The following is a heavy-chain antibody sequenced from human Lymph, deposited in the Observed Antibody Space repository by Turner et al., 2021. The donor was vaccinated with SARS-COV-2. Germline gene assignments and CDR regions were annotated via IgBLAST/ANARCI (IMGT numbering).Heavy chain of an antibody. CDR3: TRVKYCTGGSCYGYHFDY. CDR2: IRSKAYGGTT. V-gene: IGHV3-49*04. CDR1: GFTLGDYA. D-gene: IGHD2-15*01. Sequence: EVQLVESGGGLVQPWQSLRLSCTASGFTLGDYAMSWVRQAPGKGLEWVGFIRSKAYGGTTQYAASVKGRFTISRDDSKSIAYLQMNSLKTEDTAVYYCTRVKYCTGGSCYGYHFDYWGQGTLVTVSS. J-gene: IGHJ4*02.